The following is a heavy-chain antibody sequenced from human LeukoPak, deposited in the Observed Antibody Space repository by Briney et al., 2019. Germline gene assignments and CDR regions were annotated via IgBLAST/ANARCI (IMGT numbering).Heavy chain of an antibody. Sequence: PSETLSLTCTVSGGSISSSSYYWGWIRQPPGKGLEWIGSIYYSGSTYYNPSLKSRGIISVDTSKNQFSLTLTSVTAADTAIYYCATFLINTSTWSHWGQGTLVTVSS. CDR1: GGSISSSSYY. J-gene: IGHJ4*02. CDR2: IYYSGST. D-gene: IGHD6-13*01. CDR3: ATFLINTSTWSH. V-gene: IGHV4-39*07.